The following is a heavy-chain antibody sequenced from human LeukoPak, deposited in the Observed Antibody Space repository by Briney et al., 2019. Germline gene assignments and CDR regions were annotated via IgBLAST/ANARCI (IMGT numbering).Heavy chain of an antibody. CDR1: GFTFSDHF. Sequence: GGSLRLSCAASGFTFSDHFMTWIRQAPGKGLEWISYISGSGATYYAASVKGRFTISRDNAQNSLYLQMNSLRAEDTAVYYCARGPLYQVPYYEHYYGMDVWGQGTTVTVSS. V-gene: IGHV3-11*01. CDR2: ISGSGAT. D-gene: IGHD3-3*01. CDR3: ARGPLYQVPYYEHYYGMDV. J-gene: IGHJ6*02.